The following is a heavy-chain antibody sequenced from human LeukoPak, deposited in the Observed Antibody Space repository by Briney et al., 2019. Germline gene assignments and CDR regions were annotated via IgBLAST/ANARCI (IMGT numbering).Heavy chain of an antibody. D-gene: IGHD1-1*01. Sequence: SETLSLTCAVSGYSISSGYYWGWIRQPPGKGLEWIGSIYHSGSTYYNPSLKSRVTISVDTSKNQFSLKLSSVTAADTAVYHCARRSTTGTPFDYWGQGTLVTVSS. CDR2: IYHSGST. CDR1: GYSISSGYY. J-gene: IGHJ4*02. CDR3: ARRSTTGTPFDY. V-gene: IGHV4-38-2*01.